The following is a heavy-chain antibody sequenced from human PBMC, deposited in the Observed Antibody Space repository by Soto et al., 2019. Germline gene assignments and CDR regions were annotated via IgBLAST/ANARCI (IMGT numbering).Heavy chain of an antibody. CDR2: IKQDGSEK. CDR3: ARAAAGSYYYYGMDV. D-gene: IGHD6-13*01. J-gene: IGHJ6*02. CDR1: GFTFSSYW. Sequence: LRLSCAASGFTFSSYWMSGVRQAPGKGLEGVANIKQDGSEKYYVDSVKGRFTISRDNAKNSLYLQMNSLRAEDTAVYYCARAAAGSYYYYGMDVWGQGTTVTVSS. V-gene: IGHV3-7*01.